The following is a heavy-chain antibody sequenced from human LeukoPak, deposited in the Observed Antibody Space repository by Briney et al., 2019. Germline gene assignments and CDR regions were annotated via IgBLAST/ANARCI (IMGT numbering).Heavy chain of an antibody. D-gene: IGHD4-17*01. CDR2: ISSSSSYI. J-gene: IGHJ4*02. CDR3: ASLISYGDYGDY. V-gene: IGHV3-11*06. Sequence: GGSLRLSCAASGFTFSDYYMSWIRQAPGKGLEWVSSISSSSSYIYYADSVKGRFTISRDNAKNSLYLQMNSLRAEDTAVYYCASLISYGDYGDYWGQGTLVTVSS. CDR1: GFTFSDYY.